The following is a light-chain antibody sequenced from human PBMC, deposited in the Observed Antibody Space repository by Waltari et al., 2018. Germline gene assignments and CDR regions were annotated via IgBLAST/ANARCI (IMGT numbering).Light chain of an antibody. Sequence: DTQMTQSPSTLSASVGDRVPITCRASQSISSWLAWYQQKPGKAPKLLIYKASSLESWVPSRFSGSGSGTEFTLTISSLQPDDFATYYCQQYNSYGTFGQGTKVEIK. CDR3: QQYNSYGT. CDR1: QSISSW. J-gene: IGKJ1*01. V-gene: IGKV1-5*03. CDR2: KAS.